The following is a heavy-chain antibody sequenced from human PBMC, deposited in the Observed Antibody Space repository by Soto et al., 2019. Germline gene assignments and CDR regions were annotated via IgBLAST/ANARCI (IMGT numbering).Heavy chain of an antibody. V-gene: IGHV4-31*03. J-gene: IGHJ4*02. CDR2: VHYSGSI. Sequence: QVQLQESGPGLVKPSGTLSLTCTVSGVSINNGNDYWTWIRQHPGKGLEWIGHVHYSGSIHYNPSIKSRVTMAVDTCKNRVSLELSSATVADTAVYYCVRGTDPYKCGFWGQGTLVTVSS. CDR1: GVSINNGNDY. D-gene: IGHD6-25*01. CDR3: VRGTDPYKCGF.